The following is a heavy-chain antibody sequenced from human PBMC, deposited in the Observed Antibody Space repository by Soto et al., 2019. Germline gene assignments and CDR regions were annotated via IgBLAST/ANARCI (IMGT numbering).Heavy chain of an antibody. V-gene: IGHV1-18*01. D-gene: IGHD1-26*01. CDR3: ARDDNIVGGTNFDC. Sequence: GPSVKVSCKASGYSFTNYGISWVRQAAGQGLEWMGWISSYNGNTNYAQKLQGRLTMTTDTSTSTAYMELRSLRSDDTAEYYCARDDNIVGGTNFDCWGQGTLVTVSS. CDR1: GYSFTNYG. CDR2: ISSYNGNT. J-gene: IGHJ4*02.